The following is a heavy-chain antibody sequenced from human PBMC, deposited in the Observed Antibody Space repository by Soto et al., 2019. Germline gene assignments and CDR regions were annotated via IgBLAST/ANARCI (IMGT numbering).Heavy chain of an antibody. J-gene: IGHJ5*02. Sequence: QVQLHESGPGLVKLSETLSLTCTVSGGSITSYYWSWIRQPPGKGLQWLGYIYYNGSTNYNPSLKSRVTISVDTSKNHFSLKMSSVTAADTAVYYSARTPLVGGVMGSYKWFDPWGQGALVTVSS. CDR1: GGSITSYY. CDR2: IYYNGST. CDR3: ARTPLVGGVMGSYKWFDP. V-gene: IGHV4-59*01. D-gene: IGHD3-16*01.